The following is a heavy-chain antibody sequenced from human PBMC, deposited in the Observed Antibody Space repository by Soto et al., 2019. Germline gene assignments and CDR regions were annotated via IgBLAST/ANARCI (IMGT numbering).Heavy chain of an antibody. J-gene: IGHJ5*02. CDR3: ARDNVVVPAAIGNWFDP. V-gene: IGHV1-69*05. CDR1: GGTFSSYA. Sequence: GDSVKVSCKASGGTFSSYAISWVRQAPGQGLEWMGGIIPIFGTANYAQKFQGRVTMTTDTSTSTAYMELRSLRSDDTAVYYCARDNVVVPAAIGNWFDPWGQGTLVTVSS. CDR2: IIPIFGTA. D-gene: IGHD2-2*02.